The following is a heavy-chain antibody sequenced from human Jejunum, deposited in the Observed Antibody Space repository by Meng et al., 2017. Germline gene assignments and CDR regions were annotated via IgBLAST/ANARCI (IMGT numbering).Heavy chain of an antibody. D-gene: IGHD1-26*01. CDR1: GGSISSDGYT. V-gene: IGHV4-30-2*01. CDR2: IYHTGSN. Sequence: QLQLQESGSGLVKPSQTLSLTCAVSGGSISSDGYTWSWIRQPPGKGLEWIGYIYHTGSNYYNPSSKSRVTISVDRSKNQFSLNLSSVTAADTAVYYCARMDSAFHYFDYWGQGTLVTVSS. J-gene: IGHJ4*02. CDR3: ARMDSAFHYFDY.